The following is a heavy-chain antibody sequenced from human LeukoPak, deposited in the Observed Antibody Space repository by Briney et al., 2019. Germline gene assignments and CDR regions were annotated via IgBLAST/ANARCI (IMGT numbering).Heavy chain of an antibody. CDR2: ISYDGSNK. CDR1: GFTFSSYA. V-gene: IGHV3-30-3*01. Sequence: GGSLRLSCAASGFTFSSYAMHWVRQAPGKGLEWVAVISYDGSNKYYADSVKGRFTISRDNSKNTLYLQMNSLRDEDTAVYYCARERAVAGKGEAFDIWGQGTMVTVSS. D-gene: IGHD6-19*01. CDR3: ARERAVAGKGEAFDI. J-gene: IGHJ3*02.